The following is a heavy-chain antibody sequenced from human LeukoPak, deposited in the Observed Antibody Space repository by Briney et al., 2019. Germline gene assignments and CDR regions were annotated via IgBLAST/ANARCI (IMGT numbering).Heavy chain of an antibody. CDR1: GGSFSGYY. V-gene: IGHV4-34*01. CDR3: ARPSVYGSGSYGY. D-gene: IGHD3-10*01. Sequence: SETLSLTCAVYGGSFSGYYWSWIRQPPGKGLEWIGEINHSGSTNYNPSLKSRVTISVDTSKNQLSLKLSSVTAADTAVYYCARPSVYGSGSYGYWGQGTLVTVSS. CDR2: INHSGST. J-gene: IGHJ4*02.